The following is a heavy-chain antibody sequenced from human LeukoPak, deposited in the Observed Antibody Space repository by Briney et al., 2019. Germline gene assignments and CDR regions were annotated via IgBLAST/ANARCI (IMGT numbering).Heavy chain of an antibody. CDR1: GFNFTTYW. J-gene: IGHJ4*02. CDR2: IKQDGSEK. V-gene: IGHV3-7*04. CDR3: ARGIVWYVGYFDC. D-gene: IGHD6-13*01. Sequence: PGGSLRLSCAASGFNFTTYWMSWVRQAPGKGLEWVATIKQDGSEKYYVDSVKGRFTISRDNAKNSLFLQINSLRVEDTAIYYCARGIVWYVGYFDCWGQGTLVTVSS.